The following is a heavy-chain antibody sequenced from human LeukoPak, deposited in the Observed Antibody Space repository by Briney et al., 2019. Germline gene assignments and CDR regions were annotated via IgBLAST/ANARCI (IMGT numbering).Heavy chain of an antibody. V-gene: IGHV1-3*01. CDR3: ARAEYSVTDAFDI. Sequence: ASVKVSCKASGYTFTSYAMHWVRQAPGQRLEWMGWINAGNGNTKYSQKFQGRVTTTRDTSASTAYKELSSLRSEDTAVYYCARAEYSVTDAFDIWGQGTMVTVSS. J-gene: IGHJ3*02. CDR1: GYTFTSYA. D-gene: IGHD4-11*01. CDR2: INAGNGNT.